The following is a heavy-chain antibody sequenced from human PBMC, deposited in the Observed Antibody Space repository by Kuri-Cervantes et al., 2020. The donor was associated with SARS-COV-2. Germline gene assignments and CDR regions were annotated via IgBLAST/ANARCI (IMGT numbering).Heavy chain of an antibody. CDR1: GYTFTSYD. J-gene: IGHJ6*02. CDR3: ARETIAARPIYYYGMDV. D-gene: IGHD6-6*01. Sequence: SVKVSCKASGYTFTSYDINWVRQATGQGLEWMGGIIPIFGTANYAQKFQGRVTITADESTSTAYMELSSLRSEDTAVYYCARETIAARPIYYYGMDVWGQGNTVTVSS. CDR2: IIPIFGTA. V-gene: IGHV1-69*13.